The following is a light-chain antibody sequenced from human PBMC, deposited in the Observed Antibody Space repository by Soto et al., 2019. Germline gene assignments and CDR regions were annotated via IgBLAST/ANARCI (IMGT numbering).Light chain of an antibody. V-gene: IGLV2-14*01. CDR1: ISDVGSYNY. CDR3: SSYTTRTTLYV. CDR2: EVS. Sequence: QCSLTQPASVSGSPGQSITISCTGTISDVGSYNYVSWYQLHPGKAPKLMIYEVSNRPSGVSNRFSGSKSGDTASLTISGLQAEDEADYYCSSYTTRTTLYVFGTGTKVTVL. J-gene: IGLJ1*01.